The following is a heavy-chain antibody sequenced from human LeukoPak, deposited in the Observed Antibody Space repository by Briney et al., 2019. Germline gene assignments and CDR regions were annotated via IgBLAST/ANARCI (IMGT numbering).Heavy chain of an antibody. J-gene: IGHJ4*02. Sequence: PGGSLRLSCAASGFTFSDYYMNWIRQAPGKGLEWVSYISSSTIYTNYADSVKGRFTISRDNAKNSLYLQVNSLRAEDTAVYYCARSYSSGWQFFDYWGQGTLVTVSS. CDR2: ISSSTIYT. CDR1: GFTFSDYY. V-gene: IGHV3-11*06. CDR3: ARSYSSGWQFFDY. D-gene: IGHD6-19*01.